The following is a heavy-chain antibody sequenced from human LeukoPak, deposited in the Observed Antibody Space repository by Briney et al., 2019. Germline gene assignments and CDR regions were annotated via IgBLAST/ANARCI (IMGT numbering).Heavy chain of an antibody. Sequence: GESLKISCKGSGYSFTSYWIGWVRQMPGKGLEWMGIIYPGDSDTRYSPSFQGQVTISADKSISTAYLQWSGLKASDTAMYYCARQPSYYYDTSGYYYFDYWGQGTLVTVSS. J-gene: IGHJ4*02. CDR2: IYPGDSDT. D-gene: IGHD3-22*01. CDR1: GYSFTSYW. CDR3: ARQPSYYYDTSGYYYFDY. V-gene: IGHV5-51*01.